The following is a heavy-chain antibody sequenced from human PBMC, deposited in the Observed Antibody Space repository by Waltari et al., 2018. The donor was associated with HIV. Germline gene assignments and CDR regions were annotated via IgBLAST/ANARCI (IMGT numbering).Heavy chain of an antibody. CDR3: ARGGHYYDSSGREAFDI. V-gene: IGHV4-59*01. CDR1: GGSISCYY. CDR2: IYYSGST. J-gene: IGHJ3*02. D-gene: IGHD3-22*01. Sequence: QVQLQESGPGLVKPSETLSLTCTVSGGSISCYYWSWTRQPPGKGLEWIGYIYYSGSTNYNPSLKSRVTISVDTSKNQFSLKLSSVTAADTAVYYCARGGHYYDSSGREAFDIWGQGTMVTVSS.